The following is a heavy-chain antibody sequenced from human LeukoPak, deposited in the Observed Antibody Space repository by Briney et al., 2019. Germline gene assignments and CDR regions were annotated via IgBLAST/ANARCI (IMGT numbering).Heavy chain of an antibody. D-gene: IGHD6-6*01. CDR2: IYTSGRT. J-gene: IGHJ4*02. CDR1: GGSISSYY. V-gene: IGHV4-4*07. CDR3: ARDPQLGPFDY. Sequence: PSETLSLTCTVSGGSISSYYWSWIRQPAGKGLEWIGRIYTSGRTNYNPSLKSRVTMSVDTSKKQFSLKLSSVTAADTAVYYCARDPQLGPFDYWGQGNLVTVSS.